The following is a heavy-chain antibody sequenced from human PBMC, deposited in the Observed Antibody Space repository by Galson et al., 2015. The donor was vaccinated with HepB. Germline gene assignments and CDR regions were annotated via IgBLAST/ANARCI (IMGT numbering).Heavy chain of an antibody. CDR1: GFTFSSYG. Sequence: SLRLSCAASGFTFSSYGMHWVRQAPGKGLEWVAVISYDGSNKYYADSVKGRFTISRDNSKNTLYLQMNSLRAEDTAVYYCANTYSDYWGQGTLVTVSS. CDR2: ISYDGSNK. J-gene: IGHJ4*02. D-gene: IGHD3-16*01. CDR3: ANTYSDY. V-gene: IGHV3-30*18.